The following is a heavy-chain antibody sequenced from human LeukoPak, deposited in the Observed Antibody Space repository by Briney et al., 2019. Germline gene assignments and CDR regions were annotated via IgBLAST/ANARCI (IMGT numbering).Heavy chain of an antibody. Sequence: GGSLRLSCAASGFTFSSYEMNWVRQAPGKGLEWVSYISSSGSTIYYADSVKGRFTISRDNAKNSLYLQMNSLRAEDTAVYYCARDIVVVPLVMGWFDPWGQGTLVTVSS. J-gene: IGHJ5*02. CDR2: ISSSGSTI. V-gene: IGHV3-48*03. CDR1: GFTFSSYE. D-gene: IGHD2-2*01. CDR3: ARDIVVVPLVMGWFDP.